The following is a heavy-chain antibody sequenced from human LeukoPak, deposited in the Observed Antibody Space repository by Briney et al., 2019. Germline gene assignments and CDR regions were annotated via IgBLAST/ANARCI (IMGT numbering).Heavy chain of an antibody. Sequence: SETLSLTCAVSGYSISSGYYWGWIRQPPGKGLEWIGSIYHSGSTYYNPSLKSRVTISVDTSKNQFSLKLSSVTAADTAVYYCVLIGYYDSSGQKKSLFDYWGQGTLVTVSS. J-gene: IGHJ4*02. CDR1: GYSISSGYY. CDR2: IYHSGST. D-gene: IGHD3-22*01. V-gene: IGHV4-38-2*01. CDR3: VLIGYYDSSGQKKSLFDY.